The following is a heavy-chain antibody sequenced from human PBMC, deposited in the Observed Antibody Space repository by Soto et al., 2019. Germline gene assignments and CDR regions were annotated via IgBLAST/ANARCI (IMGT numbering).Heavy chain of an antibody. CDR1: GVTLSDYD. CDR2: ISSSSFSI. CDR3: ARDVGGGSWDY. V-gene: IGHV3-48*01. D-gene: IGHD6-13*01. Sequence: GGSLRLSCAASGVTLSDYDMNWVRQAPGKGLEWVSYISSSSFSIYYADSAKGRFTISRDNAKNSLSLQMNSLRAEDTAVYYCARDVGGGSWDYWGQGTRVTVSS. J-gene: IGHJ4*02.